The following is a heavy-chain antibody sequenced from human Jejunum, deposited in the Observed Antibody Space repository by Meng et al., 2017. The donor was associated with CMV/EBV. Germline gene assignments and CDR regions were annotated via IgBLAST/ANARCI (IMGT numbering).Heavy chain of an antibody. CDR1: GLTFTTYT. J-gene: IGHJ4*02. CDR2: ISVYSTHR. V-gene: IGHV3-21*06. D-gene: IGHD2-2*01. CDR3: ASGFCGSAGCFREFDN. Sequence: GLTFTTYTMSWVRQAPGKGLEWVSSISVYSTHRYYADSVEGRFTISRDNAKNSLYLQMDSLRADDTAVYYCASGFCGSAGCFREFDNWGQGAVVTVSS.